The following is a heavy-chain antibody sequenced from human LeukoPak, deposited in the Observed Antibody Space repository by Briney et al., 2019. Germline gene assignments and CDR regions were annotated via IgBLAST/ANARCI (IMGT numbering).Heavy chain of an antibody. V-gene: IGHV4-34*01. CDR1: GGSFSGYY. J-gene: IGHJ4*02. CDR3: ARDRDAYGGNAGYFDY. D-gene: IGHD4-23*01. CDR2: VNHGGST. Sequence: SETLSLTCAVYGGSFSGYYWSWIRQPPGKGLEWIGEVNHGGSTNYNPSLKSRVTISVDISKNQFSLKLSSVTAADTAVYYCARDRDAYGGNAGYFDYWGQGTLVTVSS.